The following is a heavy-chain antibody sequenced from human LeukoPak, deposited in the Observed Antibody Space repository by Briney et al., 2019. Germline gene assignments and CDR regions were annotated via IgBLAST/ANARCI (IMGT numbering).Heavy chain of an antibody. CDR3: AKAPYSSGSYYFDY. Sequence: GGSLRLSCAASGFAFNNYAMSWVRQAPGKGLEWVSTISGYGGSTYHADSVKGRFTIFRDNSKNTLYLQMNSLRAEDTAVYYCAKAPYSSGSYYFDYWGQGTLVTVS. V-gene: IGHV3-23*01. J-gene: IGHJ4*02. CDR2: ISGYGGST. D-gene: IGHD6-19*01. CDR1: GFAFNNYA.